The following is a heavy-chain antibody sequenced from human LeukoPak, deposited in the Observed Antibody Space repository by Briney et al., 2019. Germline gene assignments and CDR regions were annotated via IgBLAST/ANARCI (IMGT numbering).Heavy chain of an antibody. CDR2: IKSKTDGATT. V-gene: IGHV3-15*01. CDR3: TRDEGGDPTDY. Sequence: GGSLRLSCAASGFTFSNYAMSWVRQVPGKGLEWVGRIKSKTDGATTDYAAPVKGRFTISRDDSKNTLYLQMNSLRTEDTAVYHCTRDEGGDPTDYWGQGTLVTVSS. CDR1: GFTFSNYA. J-gene: IGHJ4*02. D-gene: IGHD2-21*02.